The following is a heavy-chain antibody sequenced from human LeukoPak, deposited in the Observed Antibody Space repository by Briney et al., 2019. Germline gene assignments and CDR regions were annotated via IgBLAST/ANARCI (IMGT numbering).Heavy chain of an antibody. J-gene: IGHJ1*01. Sequence: PGGSLRLSCAASGFTFSSYGMSWVRQAPGKGLEWVSAITGTGHITYYADSVKGRFTISRDNSKNTLYLQMNSLRAEDTAVYYCAKVFHSSSWYAIMGWKGNEYFQHWGQGTLVTVSS. D-gene: IGHD6-13*01. CDR1: GFTFSSYG. V-gene: IGHV3-23*01. CDR2: ITGTGHIT. CDR3: AKVFHSSSWYAIMGWKGNEYFQH.